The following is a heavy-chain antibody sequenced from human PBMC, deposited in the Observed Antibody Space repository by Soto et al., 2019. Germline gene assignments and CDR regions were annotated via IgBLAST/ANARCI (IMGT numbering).Heavy chain of an antibody. J-gene: IGHJ4*02. Sequence: EVQLVESGGGLVKPGGSLRLSCAASGFTFSNAWMNWVRQAPGKGLEWVGRIKSKTDGGTTDYAAPVKGRFTISRDDSKNTLYLQMNSLKTEDTAVYYCTTGSYYYGSGMDFDYWGQGTLVTVSS. CDR1: GFTFSNAW. V-gene: IGHV3-15*07. CDR2: IKSKTDGGTT. CDR3: TTGSYYYGSGMDFDY. D-gene: IGHD3-10*01.